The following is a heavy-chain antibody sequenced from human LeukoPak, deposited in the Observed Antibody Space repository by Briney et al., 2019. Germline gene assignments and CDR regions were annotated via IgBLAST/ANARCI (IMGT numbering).Heavy chain of an antibody. D-gene: IGHD2-2*01. CDR1: GFTFSSYS. CDR2: ISSSSSYI. Sequence: GGSLRLSCAASGFTFSSYSMNWVRQAPGKGLEWVSSISSSSSYIYYADSVKGRFTISRDNAKNSLYLQMNSLRAEDTAVYYCARDCSSTGCHDYWGQGTLVTVSS. J-gene: IGHJ4*02. V-gene: IGHV3-21*01. CDR3: ARDCSSTGCHDY.